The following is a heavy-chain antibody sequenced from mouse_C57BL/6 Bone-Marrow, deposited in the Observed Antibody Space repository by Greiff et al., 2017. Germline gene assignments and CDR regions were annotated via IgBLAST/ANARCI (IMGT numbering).Heavy chain of an antibody. CDR2: INPNNGGT. V-gene: IGHV1-26*01. CDR1: GYTFTDYY. Sequence: VQLQQSGPELVKPGASVKISCKASGYTFTDYYMTWVKQSHGKSLEWIGDINPNNGGTSYNQKFKGKATLTVDKSSSTAYMELHSLTSEYSAVYYCARTPPYDYSWYFDVWGTGTTVTVSS. CDR3: ARTPPYDYSWYFDV. J-gene: IGHJ1*03. D-gene: IGHD2-4*01.